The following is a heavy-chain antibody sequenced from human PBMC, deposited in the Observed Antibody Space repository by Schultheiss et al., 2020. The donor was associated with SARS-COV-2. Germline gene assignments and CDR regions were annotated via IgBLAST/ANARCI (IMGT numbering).Heavy chain of an antibody. J-gene: IGHJ6*02. D-gene: IGHD2-21*02. CDR3: ARDQNIVVVTAIHYYYYGMDV. CDR2: ISYDGSNK. Sequence: GESLKISCAASGFTFSSYAMHWVRQAPGKGLEWVAVISYDGSNKYYADSVKGRFTISRDNSKNTLYLQMNSLRAEDTAVYYCARDQNIVVVTAIHYYYYGMDVWGQGTTVTVSS. V-gene: IGHV3-30*01. CDR1: GFTFSSYA.